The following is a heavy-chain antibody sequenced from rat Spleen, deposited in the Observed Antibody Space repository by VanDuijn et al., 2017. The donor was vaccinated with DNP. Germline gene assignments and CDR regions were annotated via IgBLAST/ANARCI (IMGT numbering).Heavy chain of an antibody. CDR3: ARSTITAISNWFLY. CDR1: GFTFSNYG. Sequence: EVEVVETGGGLVQPGRSLKVSCAAPGFTFSNYGMAWVRKAPAKGLEWVASITTTGGNTYYRDSVKGRFTISRDNAKSTLYLHMNSLRSEDTATYYCARSTITAISNWFLYWGQGTLVTVSS. D-gene: IGHD1-2*01. V-gene: IGHV5S13*01. J-gene: IGHJ3*01. CDR2: ITTTGGNT.